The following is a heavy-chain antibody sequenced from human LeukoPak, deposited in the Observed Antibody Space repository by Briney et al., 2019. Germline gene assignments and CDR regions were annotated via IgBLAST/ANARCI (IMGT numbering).Heavy chain of an antibody. CDR3: TTLTQSVPAAQLGNDY. D-gene: IGHD2-2*01. V-gene: IGHV3-15*01. CDR2: IKSKTDGGTT. Sequence: GGSLRLSCAASGFTFSNAWMSWVRQAPGKGVEWVGRIKSKTDGGTTDYAAPVKGRFTISRDDSKNTLYLQMNSLKTEDTAVYYCTTLTQSVPAAQLGNDYWGQGTLVTVSS. J-gene: IGHJ4*02. CDR1: GFTFSNAW.